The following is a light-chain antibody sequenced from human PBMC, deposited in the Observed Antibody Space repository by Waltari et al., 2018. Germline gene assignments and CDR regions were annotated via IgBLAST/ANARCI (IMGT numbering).Light chain of an antibody. CDR1: TSNIGSNY. CDR2: RNN. V-gene: IGLV1-47*01. J-gene: IGLJ3*02. CDR3: ATWDDSLSGPRV. Sequence: QSVLTQPPSASGTPGQRVTISCSGSTSNIGSNYVYCYQQLPGTAPKLLIYRNNHRPSGVPDRFSGSKSGTSASLAISGLRSGDEADYFCATWDDSLSGPRVFGGGTRLTV.